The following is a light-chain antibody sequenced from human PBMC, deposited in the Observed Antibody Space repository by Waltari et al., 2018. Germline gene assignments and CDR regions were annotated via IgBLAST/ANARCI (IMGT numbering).Light chain of an antibody. V-gene: IGLV2-11*01. Sequence: QSALTQPASVSGSPGQSVTISCTGTSSDIGGYDYVSWYQQHPGKAPKLFIYDVTKRPSGVPDRFSGSRSGTTASLTISGLQPEDEADYYCCSYAGGSYVFGTGTKVTVL. J-gene: IGLJ1*01. CDR2: DVT. CDR1: SSDIGGYDY. CDR3: CSYAGGSYV.